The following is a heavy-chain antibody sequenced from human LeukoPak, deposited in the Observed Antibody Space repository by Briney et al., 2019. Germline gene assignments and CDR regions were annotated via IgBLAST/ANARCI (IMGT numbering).Heavy chain of an antibody. D-gene: IGHD6-19*01. J-gene: IGHJ1*01. CDR3: AAFRDDSGWSASPPYEYFQH. CDR1: GGSISSSSYS. Sequence: PSETLSLTCAVSGGSISSSSYSWGWIRQPPGKGLEWIGSIYYSGSTYYNPSLKSRVTVSVDTSKNQFSLKLSSVTAANTAVYYCAAFRDDSGWSASPPYEYFQHWGQGTLVTVSS. CDR2: IYYSGST. V-gene: IGHV4-39*01.